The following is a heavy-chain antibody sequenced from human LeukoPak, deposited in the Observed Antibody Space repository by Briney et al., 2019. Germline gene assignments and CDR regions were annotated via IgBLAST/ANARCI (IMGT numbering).Heavy chain of an antibody. CDR3: ARRLVGATIDFDY. CDR1: GGTFSSYA. CDR2: IIPIFGTA. V-gene: IGHV1-69*13. D-gene: IGHD1-26*01. Sequence: SVKVSCKASGGTFSSYAISWVRQAPGQGLEWMGGIIPIFGTANYAQKFQGRVTITADESTSAAYMELSSLRSEDTAVYYCARRLVGATIDFDYWGQGTLVTVSS. J-gene: IGHJ4*02.